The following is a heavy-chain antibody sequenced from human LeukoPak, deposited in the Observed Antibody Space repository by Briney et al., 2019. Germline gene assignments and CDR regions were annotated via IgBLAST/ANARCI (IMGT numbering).Heavy chain of an antibody. V-gene: IGHV3-30-3*01. CDR3: ARNLSGTWTFDY. J-gene: IGHJ4*02. CDR2: LSSGENNK. D-gene: IGHD1-26*01. Sequence: GGSLRLSCAASGFTFSSNSMHWVRQAPGKGLEWVAILSSGENNKKYADSVKGRFTISRDNSKNTLYLQMDSLTAEDTAVYYCARNLSGTWTFDYWGQGTLVTVSS. CDR1: GFTFSSNS.